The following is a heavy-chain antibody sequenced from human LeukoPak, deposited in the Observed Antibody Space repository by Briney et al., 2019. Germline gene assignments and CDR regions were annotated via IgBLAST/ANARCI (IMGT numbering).Heavy chain of an antibody. CDR2: INPNSGGT. J-gene: IGHJ4*02. CDR3: AREIGCSSTSCYAAFDY. D-gene: IGHD2-2*01. Sequence: ASVKVSCKASGYTFTGYYMHWVRQAPGQGLEWMGWINPNSGGTNYAQKFQGWVTMTRDTSISTAYMELSGLRSDDTAVYYCAREIGCSSTSCYAAFDYWGQGTLVTVSS. CDR1: GYTFTGYY. V-gene: IGHV1-2*04.